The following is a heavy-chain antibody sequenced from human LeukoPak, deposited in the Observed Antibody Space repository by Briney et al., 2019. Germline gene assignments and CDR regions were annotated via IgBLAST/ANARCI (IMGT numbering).Heavy chain of an antibody. CDR2: IKQDGSEK. V-gene: IGHV3-7*02. CDR1: GFTSSSYW. Sequence: GGSLRLSCAASGFTSSSYWMSWVRQTPGKGLEWVANIKQDGSEKYYVASVKGRFTISRDNAKNSLFLEMNSLRAEDTAVYYCARGRMAVAGSYEYWGQGTLVTVSS. J-gene: IGHJ4*02. D-gene: IGHD6-19*01. CDR3: ARGRMAVAGSYEY.